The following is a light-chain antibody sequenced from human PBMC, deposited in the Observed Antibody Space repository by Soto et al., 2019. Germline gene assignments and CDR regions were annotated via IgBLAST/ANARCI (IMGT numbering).Light chain of an antibody. V-gene: IGKV3-20*01. CDR1: QSVNNNY. Sequence: EIVLMQSPGTLSLSPGEGATLSCRASQSVNNNYLAWYQQRPGQAPTVLIFDTSRRATGVPDRFSGSGSGTDFTLRISRVEPDDFAVYYCQQYGSSQFTFGPGTKVSIK. CDR3: QQYGSSQFT. J-gene: IGKJ3*01. CDR2: DTS.